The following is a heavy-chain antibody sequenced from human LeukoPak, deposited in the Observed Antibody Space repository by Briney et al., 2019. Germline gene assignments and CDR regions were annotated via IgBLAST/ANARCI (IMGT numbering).Heavy chain of an antibody. V-gene: IGHV4-34*01. Sequence: SETLSLTCAVYGGSFSGYYWSWIRQPPGKGLEWIGEINHSGSTNYNPSLKSRVTISVDTSKNQFSLKLSSVTAADTAVYYCAREPSPYYDFWSGYYYYYGMDVWGQGTTVTVSS. D-gene: IGHD3-3*01. J-gene: IGHJ6*02. CDR2: INHSGST. CDR3: AREPSPYYDFWSGYYYYYGMDV. CDR1: GGSFSGYY.